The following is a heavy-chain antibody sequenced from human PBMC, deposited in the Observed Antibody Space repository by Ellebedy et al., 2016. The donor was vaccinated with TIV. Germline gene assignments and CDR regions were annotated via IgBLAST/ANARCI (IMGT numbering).Heavy chain of an antibody. J-gene: IGHJ3*02. V-gene: IGHV1-69*04. Sequence: AASVKVSCKASGGTFSRYALSWVRQAPGQGLEWMGRIIPHLGMTTYAQKFQGRVTITADKSWSTAYMDLSSLRSDDTAVYYCALEYISSGSVDDGFAIWGQGTMVTVSS. CDR2: IIPHLGMT. CDR3: ALEYISSGSVDDGFAI. CDR1: GGTFSRYA. D-gene: IGHD6-6*01.